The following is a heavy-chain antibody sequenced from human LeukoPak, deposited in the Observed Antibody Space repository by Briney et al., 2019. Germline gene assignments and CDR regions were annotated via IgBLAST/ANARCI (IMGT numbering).Heavy chain of an antibody. CDR2: ISGSGGST. D-gene: IGHD1-14*01. J-gene: IGHJ4*02. V-gene: IGHV3-23*01. CDR1: GFTFSSYG. CDR3: AKAPPFNHFNFDY. Sequence: GGSLRLSCAASGFTFSSYGMSWVRQAPGKGLEWVSAISGSGGSTYYADSVKGRFTISRDNSKNTLYLQMNGLRAEDTAVYYCAKAPPFNHFNFDYWGQGTLVTVSS.